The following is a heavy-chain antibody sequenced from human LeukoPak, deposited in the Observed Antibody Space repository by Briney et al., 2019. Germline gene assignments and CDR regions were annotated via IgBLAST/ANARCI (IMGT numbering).Heavy chain of an antibody. V-gene: IGHV3-23*01. CDR2: ISGSGGST. J-gene: IGHJ3*02. D-gene: IGHD3-22*01. Sequence: GGSLRLSCAASGFTFSSYAMSWVRQAPGKGLEWVSAISGSGGSTYYADSVKGRFTISRDNSKNTLYLQMNSLRAEDTAVYYCAKGPMIVVVITGAFDIWGQGTMVTVSS. CDR3: AKGPMIVVVITGAFDI. CDR1: GFTFSSYA.